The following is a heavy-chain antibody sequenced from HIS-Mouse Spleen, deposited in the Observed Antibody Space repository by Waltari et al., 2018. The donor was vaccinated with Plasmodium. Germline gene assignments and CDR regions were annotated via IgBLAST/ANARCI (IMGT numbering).Heavy chain of an antibody. CDR3: ASSWYWYFDL. CDR1: GFTFVSYW. Sequence: EVQLVESGGGLVQPGGSLRLSCAASGFTFVSYWMSWVRQAPGKGLELVANIKQDGSEKYYVDSVKGRFTISRDNAKNSLYLQMNSLRAEDTAVYYCASSWYWYFDLWGRGTLVTVSS. V-gene: IGHV3-7*01. J-gene: IGHJ2*01. D-gene: IGHD6-13*01. CDR2: IKQDGSEK.